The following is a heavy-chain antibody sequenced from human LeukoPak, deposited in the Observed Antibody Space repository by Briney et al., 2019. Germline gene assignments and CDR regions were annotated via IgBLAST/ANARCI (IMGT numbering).Heavy chain of an antibody. CDR1: GFTFSNYA. CDR2: ISSSGSTI. CDR3: AELGITMIGGV. J-gene: IGHJ6*04. V-gene: IGHV3-48*03. D-gene: IGHD3-10*02. Sequence: GGSLRLSCAASGFTFSNYAMNWVRQAPGKGLEWVSYISSSGSTIYYADSVKGRFTISRDNAKNSLYLQMNSLRAEDAAVYYCAELGITMIGGVWGKGTTVTISS.